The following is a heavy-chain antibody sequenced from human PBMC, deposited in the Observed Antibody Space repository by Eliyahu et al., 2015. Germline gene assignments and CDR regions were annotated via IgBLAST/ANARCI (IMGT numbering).Heavy chain of an antibody. J-gene: IGHJ6*02. CDR3: ARDGYCSSTSCYYGMDV. Sequence: QVQLQESGPGLVXPSQTLSLTCTVSGXSISSGGYYWSWIRQHPGKGLEWIGYIYYSGSTYYNPSLKSRVTISVDTSKNQFSLKLSSVTAADTAVYYCARDGYCSSTSCYYGMDVWGQGTTVTVSS. CDR2: IYYSGST. CDR1: GXSISSGGYY. D-gene: IGHD2-2*03. V-gene: IGHV4-31*03.